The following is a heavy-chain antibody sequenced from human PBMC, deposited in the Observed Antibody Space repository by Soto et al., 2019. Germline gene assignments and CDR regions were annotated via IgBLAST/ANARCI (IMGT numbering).Heavy chain of an antibody. CDR2: IIPILGIA. J-gene: IGHJ6*02. V-gene: IGHV1-69*02. CDR1: GGTFSNYT. Sequence: QVQLVQSGAEVKKPGSSVKVSCKASGGTFSNYTITWVRQAPGQGLEWMGRIIPILGIANYAQKFQGRVTIVADKSTSTAYMELSSLRSEDTAVYYCATRMKYYGLDVWGQGTTVTVSS. CDR3: ATRMKYYGLDV.